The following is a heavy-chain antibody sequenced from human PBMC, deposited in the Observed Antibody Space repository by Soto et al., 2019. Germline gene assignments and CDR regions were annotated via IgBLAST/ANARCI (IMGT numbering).Heavy chain of an antibody. V-gene: IGHV3-30*04. CDR1: GFSFSSYT. CDR3: AREGVLGPAVALLTRYYGMGI. CDR2: IAYDGNIH. D-gene: IGHD2-2*01. J-gene: IGHJ6*01. Sequence: GWSLRLSCGASGFSFSSYTMHWVRQTAGKGLERVTVIAYDGNIHYYADSVRGRLTVSRDNAKNTLYLQMNRLTAAPTAVYYCAREGVLGPAVALLTRYYGMGIWGQGTTVTVSS.